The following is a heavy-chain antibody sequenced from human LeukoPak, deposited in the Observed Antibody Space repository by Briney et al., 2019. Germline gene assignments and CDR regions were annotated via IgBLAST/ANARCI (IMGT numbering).Heavy chain of an antibody. J-gene: IGHJ4*02. Sequence: GEALQISCKGSGCSFTSYWIGWVRQLPGKGLEWMGFIYPGDSDTRYSPSSQGHVTISSDKSISTAYLQWSSLKASDTSMYYCARQDYYDEPPLLDYWGQGTLVTVSS. V-gene: IGHV5-51*01. CDR1: GCSFTSYW. D-gene: IGHD3-22*01. CDR3: ARQDYYDEPPLLDY. CDR2: IYPGDSDT.